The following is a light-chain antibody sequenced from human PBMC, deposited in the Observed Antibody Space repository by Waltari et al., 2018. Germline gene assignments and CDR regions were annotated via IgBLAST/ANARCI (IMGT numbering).Light chain of an antibody. V-gene: IGLV2-18*01. CDR3: SLYTSSSTWV. J-gene: IGLJ3*02. CDR2: DVT. Sequence: QSALTQPPSVSGSPGQSVTIPCPGSTRDFGIYNPVSWYQLPPGTAPKLIIFDVTNRPSGVPDRFSGSKSGNTASLTISGLQAEDEADYYCSLYTSSSTWVFGGGTKLTVL. CDR1: TRDFGIYNP.